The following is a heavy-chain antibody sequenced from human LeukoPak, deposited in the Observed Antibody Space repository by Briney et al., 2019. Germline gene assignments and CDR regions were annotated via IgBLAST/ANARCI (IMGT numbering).Heavy chain of an antibody. J-gene: IGHJ4*02. Sequence: PGGSLRLSCAASGFTFSNYAMSWVRQAPGKGLEWVSTITGSGGNTDYADSVKGRFTISRDSSKNTLYLQMNSLRAEDTAIYYCAKDKWGGRIAAPVFDNWGQGTLVTVSS. V-gene: IGHV3-23*01. D-gene: IGHD6-13*01. CDR2: ITGSGGNT. CDR1: GFTFSNYA. CDR3: AKDKWGGRIAAPVFDN.